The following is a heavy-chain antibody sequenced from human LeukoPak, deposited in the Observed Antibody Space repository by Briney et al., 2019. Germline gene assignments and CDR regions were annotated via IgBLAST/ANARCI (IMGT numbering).Heavy chain of an antibody. CDR3: ARVVPAAIEFGWFDP. CDR2: IYYSGST. D-gene: IGHD2-2*01. Sequence: SETLSLTCTVSGGSISSYYWSWIRQPPGKGLEWIGYIYYSGSTNYNPSLKSRVTLSVDTSKNQFSLKLSSVTAADTAVYYCARVVPAAIEFGWFDPWGQGTLVTVSS. J-gene: IGHJ5*02. V-gene: IGHV4-59*08. CDR1: GGSISSYY.